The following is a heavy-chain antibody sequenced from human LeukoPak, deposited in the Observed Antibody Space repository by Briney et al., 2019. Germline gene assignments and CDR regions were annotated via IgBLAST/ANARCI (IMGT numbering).Heavy chain of an antibody. Sequence: ASVKVSCKASGGTFSSYAISWVRQAPGQGLEWMGGIIPIFGTANYAQKFQGRVTITTDESTSTAYMELSSLRSEDTAVYYCARGLNLVGATPLGYWGQGTLVTVSS. CDR3: ARGLNLVGATPLGY. J-gene: IGHJ4*02. V-gene: IGHV1-69*05. CDR2: IIPIFGTA. CDR1: GGTFSSYA. D-gene: IGHD1-26*01.